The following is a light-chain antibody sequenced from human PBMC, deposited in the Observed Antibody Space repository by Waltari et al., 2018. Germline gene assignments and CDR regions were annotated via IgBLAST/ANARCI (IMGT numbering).Light chain of an antibody. CDR2: QYT. CDR1: KLGDKY. V-gene: IGLV3-1*01. J-gene: IGLJ2*01. CDR3: QAWDSNTVV. Sequence: SYELTQPPSVSVSPGQTATITCSGDKLGDKYACWYHQRPGQSPTLVIYQYTKRPSGIPERLSGSNSGNTATLTISGAQAMDEADYYCQAWDSNTVVFGGGTKLTVL.